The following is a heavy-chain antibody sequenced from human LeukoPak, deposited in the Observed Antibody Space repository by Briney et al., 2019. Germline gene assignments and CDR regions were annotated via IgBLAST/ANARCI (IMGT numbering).Heavy chain of an antibody. CDR1: GGSISSYY. J-gene: IGHJ4*02. V-gene: IGHV4-59*08. CDR2: IYYSGST. D-gene: IGHD4-17*01. CDR3: ARRDYYGDYYSDY. Sequence: SETLSLTWTVSGGSISSYYWSWIRQPPGKGLEWIGYIYYSGSTNYNPSLKSRVTISVDTSKNQFSLKLSSVTAADTAVYCCARRDYYGDYYSDYWGQGTLVTVSS.